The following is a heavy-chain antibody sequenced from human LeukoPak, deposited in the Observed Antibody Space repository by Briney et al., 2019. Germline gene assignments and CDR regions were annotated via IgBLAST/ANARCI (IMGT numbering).Heavy chain of an antibody. CDR3: ARGPDYYDSSGYYGDAFDI. CDR2: IYYSGST. D-gene: IGHD3-22*01. CDR1: GGSISSYY. Sequence: PSETLSLTGTVSGGSISSYYWSWIRQPPGKGLEWIGYIYYSGSTNYNPSLKSRVTISVDTSKNQFSLKLSSVTAADTAVYYCARGPDYYDSSGYYGDAFDIWGQGTMVTVSS. J-gene: IGHJ3*02. V-gene: IGHV4-59*01.